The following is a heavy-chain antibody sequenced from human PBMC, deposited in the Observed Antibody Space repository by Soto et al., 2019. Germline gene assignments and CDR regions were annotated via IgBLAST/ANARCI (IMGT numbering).Heavy chain of an antibody. J-gene: IGHJ4*02. Sequence: GGSLRLSCAASGFTFSSDSMHWVRQAPGKGLEWVAVISYDGSNKYYADSVKGRFTISRDNSKNTLYLQMNSLRAEDTAVYYCAREXGDCYQFDYWGQGT. CDR2: ISYDGSNK. CDR3: AREXGDCYQFDY. CDR1: GFTFSSDS. V-gene: IGHV3-30-3*01. D-gene: IGHD2-21*02.